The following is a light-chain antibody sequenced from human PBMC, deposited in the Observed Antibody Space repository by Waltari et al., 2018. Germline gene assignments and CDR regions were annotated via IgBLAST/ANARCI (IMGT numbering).Light chain of an antibody. Sequence: QLVLTQSPSASASLGASVKLTCTLSSGHSNYAIAWHQQQPEKGPRYLMKLNSDGTNNKGDGIPDRFSGSSSGAERYLTISSLQSEDEADDYCQTWGTGIRVFGGGTKLTVL. CDR2: LNSDGTN. CDR1: SGHSNYA. J-gene: IGLJ3*02. V-gene: IGLV4-69*01. CDR3: QTWGTGIRV.